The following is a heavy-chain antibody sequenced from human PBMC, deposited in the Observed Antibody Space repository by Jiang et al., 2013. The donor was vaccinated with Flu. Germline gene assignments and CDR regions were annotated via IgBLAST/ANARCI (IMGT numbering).Heavy chain of an antibody. Sequence: TSGMCVSWIRQPSREGPWSGLHSLIGMMINTTSTSLKTRLTISKDTSKNQVVLTMTNMDPVDTATYYCARMRYYYDSSGPERVFDYWGQGTLITVSS. CDR2: LIGMMI. D-gene: IGHD3-22*01. CDR1: TSGMC. CDR3: ARMRYYYDSSGPERVFDY. V-gene: IGHV2-70*01. J-gene: IGHJ4*02.